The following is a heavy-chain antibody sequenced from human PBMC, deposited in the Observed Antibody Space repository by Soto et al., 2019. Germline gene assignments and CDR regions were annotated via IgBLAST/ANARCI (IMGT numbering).Heavy chain of an antibody. D-gene: IGHD5-18*01. Sequence: QVQLQESGPGLVKPSQTLSLTCTVSGGSINSGGYCWSRIRQHPGKGLDWIGCISYGGSTSYNPSLKSRVTIYVDTSKNQFSLKLSSVTAADTAVYYCSRGILVWGQGTLITVSS. CDR1: GGSINSGGYC. CDR2: ISYGGST. CDR3: SRGILV. J-gene: IGHJ4*02. V-gene: IGHV4-31*03.